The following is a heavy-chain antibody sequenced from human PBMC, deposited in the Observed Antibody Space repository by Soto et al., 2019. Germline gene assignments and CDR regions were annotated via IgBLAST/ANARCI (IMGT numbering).Heavy chain of an antibody. CDR2: IWYDGSNK. J-gene: IGHJ4*02. V-gene: IGHV3-33*06. CDR3: AKDAELYYSDSSGYFSGGFLADY. Sequence: GGSLRLSCAASGFTFSSYGMHWVRQAPGKGLEWVAVIWYDGSNKYYADSVKGRFTISRDNSKNTLFLQMNTLRAEDTAIYYCAKDAELYYSDSSGYFSGGFLADYWGQGTLVTVSS. D-gene: IGHD3-22*01. CDR1: GFTFSSYG.